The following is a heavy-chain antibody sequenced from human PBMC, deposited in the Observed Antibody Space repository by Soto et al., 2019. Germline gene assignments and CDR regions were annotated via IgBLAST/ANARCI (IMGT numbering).Heavy chain of an antibody. V-gene: IGHV1-2*02. D-gene: IGHD6-13*01. Sequence: ASVKVSCKASGYSLSGYYLHWVRQAPGQGPEWMGWINPNSGGTKYVQKFQGRVTMTRDTSISTVYLELSRLRSDDPAVYYCAGGWGIAAPGPNWFDPWGQGTLGTVSS. CDR3: AGGWGIAAPGPNWFDP. J-gene: IGHJ5*02. CDR2: INPNSGGT. CDR1: GYSLSGYY.